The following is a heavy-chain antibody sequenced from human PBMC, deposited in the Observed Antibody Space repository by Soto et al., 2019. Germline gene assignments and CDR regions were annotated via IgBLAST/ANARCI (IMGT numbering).Heavy chain of an antibody. V-gene: IGHV3-11*06. D-gene: IGHD6-13*01. CDR3: AKDRGTSWYLNENWFDP. CDR1: VFTFSDYY. J-gene: IGHJ5*02. CDR2: ITASGSHT. Sequence: VGSLRLSCASSVFTFSDYYMSWVRHSPGKWLEWVSYITASGSHTDYADSVKGRFTISRDNAKNSLYLQMNSLRVEDTAVYYCAKDRGTSWYLNENWFDPWGQGTLVNVSS.